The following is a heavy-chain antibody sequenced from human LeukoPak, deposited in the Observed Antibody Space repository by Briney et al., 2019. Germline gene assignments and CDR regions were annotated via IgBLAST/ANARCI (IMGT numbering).Heavy chain of an antibody. CDR1: GCTFSSYA. Sequence: ASVKVSCKASGCTFSSYAISWVRQAPGQGLEWMGGIIPIFGTANYAQKFQGRVTITADESTSTAYMELSSLRSEDTAVYYCARDLRSSGWTFRDYWGQGALVTVSS. CDR3: ARDLRSSGWTFRDY. V-gene: IGHV1-69*13. D-gene: IGHD6-19*01. J-gene: IGHJ4*02. CDR2: IIPIFGTA.